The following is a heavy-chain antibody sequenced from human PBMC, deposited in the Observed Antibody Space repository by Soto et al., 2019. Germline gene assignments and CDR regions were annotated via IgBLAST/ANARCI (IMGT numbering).Heavy chain of an antibody. V-gene: IGHV3-30-3*01. CDR3: ARQRLNYFDY. Sequence: QPGGSLRLSCAASGFTFSSYAMHWVRQAPGKGLEWVAVISYDGSNKYYADSVKGRFTISRDNSKNTLCLQMNSLRAEDTAVYYCARQRLNYFDYWGQGTLVTVSS. CDR1: GFTFSSYA. CDR2: ISYDGSNK. J-gene: IGHJ4*02.